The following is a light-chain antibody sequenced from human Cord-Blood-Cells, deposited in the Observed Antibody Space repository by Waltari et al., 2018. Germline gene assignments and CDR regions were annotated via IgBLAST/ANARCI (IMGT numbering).Light chain of an antibody. J-gene: IGKJ4*01. CDR1: QSVLYSSNNKNY. CDR3: QQYYSTPLT. Sequence: DIVMTQSPHSLAVSLGERATINCKSSQSVLYSSNNKNYLAWYQQKPGQPPKLLIYWASTRESGVPDRFSGSGSGTDFTLTNSSLQAEDVAVYYCQQYYSTPLTFGGGTKVEIK. CDR2: WAS. V-gene: IGKV4-1*01.